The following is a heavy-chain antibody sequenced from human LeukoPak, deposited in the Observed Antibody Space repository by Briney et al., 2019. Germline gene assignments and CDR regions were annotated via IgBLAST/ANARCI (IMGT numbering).Heavy chain of an antibody. D-gene: IGHD3-16*01. Sequence: ASVTVSCKSSGYTFTGYYMHWVRQAHGQGLEWMGWINPNSGGTNYAQKFQGRVTMTRDTSISTAYMELSRLRSDDTAVYYCARVWGYAANLNYWGQGTLVTVSS. CDR2: INPNSGGT. CDR1: GYTFTGYY. J-gene: IGHJ4*02. CDR3: ARVWGYAANLNY. V-gene: IGHV1-2*02.